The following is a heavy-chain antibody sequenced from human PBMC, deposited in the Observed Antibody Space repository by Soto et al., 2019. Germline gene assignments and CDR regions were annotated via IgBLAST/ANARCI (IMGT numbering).Heavy chain of an antibody. V-gene: IGHV3-11*01. CDR3: ARDPLHYGSGFDY. CDR2: ISSSATTI. Sequence: QVHLVESGGGLVKPGGSLRLSCAASGFPFGDYYLSWIRQAPGKGLEWISYISSSATTIYYADSVKGRFTIPRDNAKNSLFLQMDGLRPEDTAVYYCARDPLHYGSGFDYWGQGTLVTVSS. CDR1: GFPFGDYY. J-gene: IGHJ4*02. D-gene: IGHD3-10*01.